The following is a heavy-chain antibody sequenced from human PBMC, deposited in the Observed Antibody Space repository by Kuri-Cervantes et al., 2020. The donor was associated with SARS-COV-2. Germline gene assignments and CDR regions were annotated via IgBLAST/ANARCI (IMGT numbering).Heavy chain of an antibody. D-gene: IGHD3-9*01. CDR1: GFTFSGHW. CDR3: AKTYYDILTGYFPLSNWFDP. V-gene: IGHV3-23*01. Sequence: GGSLRLSCAASGFTFSGHWIHWVRQAPGKGLVWVSAISGSGGSTYYADSVKGRFTISRDNSKNTLYLQMNSLRAEDTAVYYCAKTYYDILTGYFPLSNWFDPWGQGTLVTVSS. CDR2: ISGSGGST. J-gene: IGHJ5*02.